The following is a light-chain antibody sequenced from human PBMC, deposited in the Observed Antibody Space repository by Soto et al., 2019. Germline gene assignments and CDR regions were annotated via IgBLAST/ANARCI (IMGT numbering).Light chain of an antibody. CDR3: QQSYYTLMYT. Sequence: DIPMTQSPSSLSASVGDRVTITCRASQSISSYLNWYQQKPGKAPKLLIYAASSFQSGVPSRFSGSGSGTDFTLTISSLQPEDFANYYCQQSYYTLMYTCGQGTKLEIK. CDR2: AAS. CDR1: QSISSY. V-gene: IGKV1-39*01. J-gene: IGKJ2*01.